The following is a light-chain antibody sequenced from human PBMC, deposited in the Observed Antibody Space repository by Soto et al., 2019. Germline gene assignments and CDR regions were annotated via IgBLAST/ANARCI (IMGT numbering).Light chain of an antibody. V-gene: IGKV1-17*01. CDR3: LQHHSYPAT. Sequence: DIQMTQSPSSLSASVGDRVTITCRASQDIRSALGWYQQKPGQAPTRLIYRTSTSQSGVSSRFSGAGSGTEFTLKISSLQPEDFATYYCLQHHSYPATFGQGT. CDR2: RTS. J-gene: IGKJ2*01. CDR1: QDIRSA.